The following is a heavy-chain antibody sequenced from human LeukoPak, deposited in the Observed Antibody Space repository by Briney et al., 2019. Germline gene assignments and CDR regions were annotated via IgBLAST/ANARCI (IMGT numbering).Heavy chain of an antibody. CDR2: IYPGDFDT. J-gene: IGHJ4*02. Sequence: GESLKISCKGSGYSFATYWIGWVRQMPGKSLEWMGIIYPGDFDTKYSPSFEGQVIISADKSISTAYLQWSSLKASDSAMYYCASHELYCSGGSCRDYWGQGTLVTVSS. CDR1: GYSFATYW. CDR3: ASHELYCSGGSCRDY. V-gene: IGHV5-51*01. D-gene: IGHD2-15*01.